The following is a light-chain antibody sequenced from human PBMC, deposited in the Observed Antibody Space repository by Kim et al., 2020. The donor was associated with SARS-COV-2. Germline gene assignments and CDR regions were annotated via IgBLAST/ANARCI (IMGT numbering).Light chain of an antibody. CDR1: QSVSSSD. J-gene: IGKJ1*01. CDR2: GAS. V-gene: IGKV3-20*01. CDR3: QQYGSSPRT. Sequence: SPGETATLSCRASQSVSSSDVAWYQQKPGQAPRLLIYGASSRATGIPDRFRGSGSGTDFTLTISRLEPEDFAVYYCQQYGSSPRTFGQGTKVDIK.